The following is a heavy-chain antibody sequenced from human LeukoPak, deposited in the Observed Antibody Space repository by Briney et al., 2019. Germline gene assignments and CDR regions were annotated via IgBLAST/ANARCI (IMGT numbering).Heavy chain of an antibody. CDR2: ISSSGFST. V-gene: IGHV3-11*01. Sequence: GGSLRLSCAASGFNFSDYYMSWIRQAPGKGLEWVSYISSSGFSTYYAGSVKGRFTISRDNARNSLYLQMNSLAPEDTALYYCARGKRRFDYWGQGTPVTVSS. CDR1: GFNFSDYY. J-gene: IGHJ4*02. CDR3: ARGKRRFDY.